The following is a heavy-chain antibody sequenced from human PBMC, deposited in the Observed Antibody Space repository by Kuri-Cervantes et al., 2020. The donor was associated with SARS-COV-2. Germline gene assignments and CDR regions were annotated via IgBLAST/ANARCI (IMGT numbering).Heavy chain of an antibody. CDR1: GGSISSHY. CDR2: IYTSGST. V-gene: IGHV4-4*08. D-gene: IGHD3-3*01. CDR3: AGSLGTIFGVAIEDAFDI. J-gene: IGHJ3*02. Sequence: GSLRLSCTVSGGSISSHYWSWIRQPPGKGLEWIGYIYTSGSTNYNPSLKSRVTISVDTSKNQFSLKLSSVTAADTAVYYCAGSLGTIFGVAIEDAFDIWGQGTMVTVSS.